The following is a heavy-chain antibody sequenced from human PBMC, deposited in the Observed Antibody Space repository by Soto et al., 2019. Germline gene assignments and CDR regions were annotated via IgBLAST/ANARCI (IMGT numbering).Heavy chain of an antibody. CDR1: GFTFSSYG. J-gene: IGHJ6*02. CDR2: ISYDGSNK. Sequence: GGSLRLSFAASGFTFSSYGMHGVRQAPGKGLEWVAVISYDGSNKYYADSVKGRFTISRDNSKNTLYLQMNSLRAEDTAVYYCAYCSGGSCYTYGMDVWGQGTTVTVSS. D-gene: IGHD2-15*01. V-gene: IGHV3-30*03. CDR3: AYCSGGSCYTYGMDV.